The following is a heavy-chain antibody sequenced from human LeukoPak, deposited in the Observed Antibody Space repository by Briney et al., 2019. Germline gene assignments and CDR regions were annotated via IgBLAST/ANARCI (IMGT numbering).Heavy chain of an antibody. CDR1: GGSISSYY. Sequence: PSETLSLTCTVSGGSISSYYWSWIRQPPGKGLEWIGYIHYSGTTNYNPSLKSRVTISLDTSRNQISLKLRSVTTADTAVYYCARRRVYSGSGEFDFWGQGTLVTVSS. CDR3: ARRRVYSGSGEFDF. D-gene: IGHD5-12*01. V-gene: IGHV4-59*01. J-gene: IGHJ4*02. CDR2: IHYSGTT.